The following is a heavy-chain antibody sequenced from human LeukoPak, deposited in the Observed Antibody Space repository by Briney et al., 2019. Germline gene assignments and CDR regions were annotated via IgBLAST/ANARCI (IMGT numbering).Heavy chain of an antibody. CDR1: GGSISGYY. D-gene: IGHD4-17*01. V-gene: IGHV4-59*12. J-gene: IGHJ4*02. CDR3: ARDPWGDYYYFDY. CDR2: IYYSGST. Sequence: SETLSLTCTVSGGSISGYYWSWIRQPPGKGLEWIGYIYYSGSTNYNPSLKSRVTISVDTSKNQFSLKLSSVTAADTAVYYCARDPWGDYYYFDYWGQGTLVTVSS.